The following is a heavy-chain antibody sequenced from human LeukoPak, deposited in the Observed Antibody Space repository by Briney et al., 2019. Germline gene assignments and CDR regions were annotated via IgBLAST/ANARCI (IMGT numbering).Heavy chain of an antibody. J-gene: IGHJ4*02. D-gene: IGHD1-26*01. Sequence: GGSLRLSCVVSGFTFRNEEMNWVRQAPGKGLEWIAYVSNTGSPIHYRDSVKGRFTISRDNAQSSLSLQMNSLRPDDTAIYYCARGGNYAPFDYWGQGALVAVSS. CDR3: ARGGNYAPFDY. CDR1: GFTFRNEE. CDR2: VSNTGSPI. V-gene: IGHV3-48*03.